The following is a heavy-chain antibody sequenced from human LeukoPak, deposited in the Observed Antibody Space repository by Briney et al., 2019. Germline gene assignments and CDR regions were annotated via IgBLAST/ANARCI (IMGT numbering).Heavy chain of an antibody. CDR2: IYPDDSDT. CDR3: ARQGGAYFGNLVDL. Sequence: GESLRISCKGSGYSFASYWIGWVRQMPGKGLEWMGIIYPDDSDTRYSPSFQGQVTISVDKSIRTAYLQWSSLRASDTAIYYCARQGGAYFGNLVDLWGKGTLVTVSS. V-gene: IGHV5-51*01. J-gene: IGHJ5*02. D-gene: IGHD2/OR15-2a*01. CDR1: GYSFASYW.